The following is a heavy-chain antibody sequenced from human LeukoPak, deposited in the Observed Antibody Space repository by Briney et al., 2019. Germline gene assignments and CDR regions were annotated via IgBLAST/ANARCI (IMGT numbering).Heavy chain of an antibody. CDR1: GGSISSSNW. CDR2: VYHSGSS. V-gene: IGHV4-4*02. D-gene: IGHD3-22*01. J-gene: IGHJ3*02. Sequence: SETLSLTCAVSGGSISSSNWWSWVRQPPGKGLEWIGEVYHSGSSNYNPSLKSRVTISVDKSKNQFSLKLSSVTAADTAVYYCARAGSGYWFRAFDIWGQGTMVTVSS. CDR3: ARAGSGYWFRAFDI.